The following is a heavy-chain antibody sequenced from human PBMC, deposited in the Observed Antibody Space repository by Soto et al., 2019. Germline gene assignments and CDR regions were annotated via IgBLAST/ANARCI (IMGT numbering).Heavy chain of an antibody. CDR3: AMVENYVTPTPQDV. CDR1: GYIFVNYG. D-gene: IGHD3-16*01. J-gene: IGHJ6*02. CDR2: ISPYTGDT. V-gene: IGHV1-18*01. Sequence: TVRVSCKASGYIFVNYGIAWVRQAPGQGLEWMGWISPYTGDTHSASKVQGRLTMTTDTSTSTAYMDLGSLTSDDTAVYYCAMVENYVTPTPQDVWGQGTTVTVSS.